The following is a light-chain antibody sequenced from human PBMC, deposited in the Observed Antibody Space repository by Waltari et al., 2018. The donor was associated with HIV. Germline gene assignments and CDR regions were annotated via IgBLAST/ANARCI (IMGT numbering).Light chain of an antibody. CDR1: TSNIGGNT. CDR2: SNN. J-gene: IGLJ1*01. V-gene: IGLV1-44*01. Sequence: QSVLAQPPSASGTPGQRVTISCSGSTSNIGGNTVSWYQQLPGTAPKLLIYSNNGRPSGVPDGLSVSTSGTSASLVISGLQSEDEADYYCAAWDDSLKGGAFGTGTKVTVL. CDR3: AAWDDSLKGGA.